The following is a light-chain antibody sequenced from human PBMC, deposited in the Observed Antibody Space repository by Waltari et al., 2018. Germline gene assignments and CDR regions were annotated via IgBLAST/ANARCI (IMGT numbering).Light chain of an antibody. Sequence: EMLLTPSPATLSLSPGERATLSCRASQTVRTTYLAWYQQKPGQAPTLLIYGASSRATGIPDRFSGSGSGTDFSLTISSLEPEDFAVYYCQQYDISPLTFGGGTKVEIK. V-gene: IGKV3-20*01. CDR1: QTVRTTY. CDR3: QQYDISPLT. CDR2: GAS. J-gene: IGKJ4*01.